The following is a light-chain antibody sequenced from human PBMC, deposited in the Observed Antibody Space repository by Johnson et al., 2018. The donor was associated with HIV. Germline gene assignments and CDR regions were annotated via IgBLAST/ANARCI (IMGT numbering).Light chain of an antibody. J-gene: IGLJ1*01. Sequence: QSVLTQPPSVSAAPGQKVTISCSGSSSNIGNNYVSWYQQLPGTAPKLLIYDNNKRPSGIPDRFSGSKSGTSATLGITGLQTGAEADYYCGTWDSRLRTFVCGTGAKVTVL. CDR2: DNN. V-gene: IGLV1-51*01. CDR1: SSNIGNNY. CDR3: GTWDSRLRTFV.